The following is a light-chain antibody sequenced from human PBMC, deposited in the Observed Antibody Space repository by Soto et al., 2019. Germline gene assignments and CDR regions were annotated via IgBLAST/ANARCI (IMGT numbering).Light chain of an antibody. V-gene: IGKV3-20*01. CDR1: RSVSSSY. CDR3: QQYGSSPKYT. CDR2: GAS. Sequence: EIVLTQSPGTLSLSPGERATLCCRASRSVSSSYLAWYQQKPGQAPRLLIYGASSRATGIPDRFSGSGSGTDFTLTISRLEPEDFAVYYCQQYGSSPKYTFGQGTKLEIK. J-gene: IGKJ2*01.